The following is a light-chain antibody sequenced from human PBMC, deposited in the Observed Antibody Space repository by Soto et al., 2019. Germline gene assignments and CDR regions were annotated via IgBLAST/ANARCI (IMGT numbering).Light chain of an antibody. CDR2: GAS. CDR1: QSVSSNY. Sequence: EIVLTQFPGTLSLSTMEIATLSFMASQSVSSNYLAWYQQRPGQPPNLLIFGASNRAPGIPDRFSGSGSGTDFTLTISRLEPEDCAVYYCQQYGSSINTFGQGTKVDIK. V-gene: IGKV3-20*01. CDR3: QQYGSSINT. J-gene: IGKJ1*01.